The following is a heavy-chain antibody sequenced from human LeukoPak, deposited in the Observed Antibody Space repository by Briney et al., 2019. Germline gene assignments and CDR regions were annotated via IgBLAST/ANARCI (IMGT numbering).Heavy chain of an antibody. J-gene: IGHJ4*02. D-gene: IGHD3-22*01. CDR1: GFTFSSYG. CDR2: IRYDGSNK. CDR3: AKAYYYDSSGYYLPYY. V-gene: IGHV3-30*02. Sequence: PGGSLRLSCAASGFTFSSYGMHWVRQAPGKGLEWVAFIRYDGSNKYYADSVKGRFTISRDNSKNTLYLQMNSLRAEDTAVYYCAKAYYYDSSGYYLPYYWGQGTLVTVSS.